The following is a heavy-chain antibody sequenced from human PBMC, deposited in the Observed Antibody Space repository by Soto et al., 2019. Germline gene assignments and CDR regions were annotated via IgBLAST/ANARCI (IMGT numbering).Heavy chain of an antibody. J-gene: IGHJ3*02. CDR1: GGTFSRFS. D-gene: IGHD2-15*01. CDR3: AIDSGYRVEGFDK. CDR2: IMPMFGTE. V-gene: IGHV1-69*12. Sequence: QVQLVQSGAEVKKPGSSVKVSCKASGGTFSRFSFNWVRQAPGQGLEWMGGIMPMFGTEKYAQKFQDKVTHTADASTGTAYMELNRLTSEETAVYYWAIDSGYRVEGFDKWGQGTLVTVSS.